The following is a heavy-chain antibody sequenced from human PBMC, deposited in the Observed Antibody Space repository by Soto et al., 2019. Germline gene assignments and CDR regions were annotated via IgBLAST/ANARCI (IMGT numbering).Heavy chain of an antibody. CDR1: GGSISSYY. CDR2: IYYSGST. Sequence: PSETLSLTCTVSGGSISSYYWSWIRQPPGKRLEWIGYIYYSGSTNYNPSLKSRVTISVDTSKNQFSLKLSSVTAADTAVYYCARASTARGGIQLWWYYYYGMDVWGQGTTVTVSS. CDR3: ARASTARGGIQLWWYYYYGMDV. J-gene: IGHJ6*02. D-gene: IGHD5-18*01. V-gene: IGHV4-59*01.